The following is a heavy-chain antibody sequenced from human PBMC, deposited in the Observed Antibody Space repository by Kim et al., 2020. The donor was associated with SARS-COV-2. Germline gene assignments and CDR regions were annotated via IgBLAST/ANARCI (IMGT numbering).Heavy chain of an antibody. V-gene: IGHV3-11*01. CDR3: ARVRTYYYGSGIGMDV. CDR1: GFTFSDYY. CDR2: ISSSGSTI. Sequence: GGSLRLSCAASGFTFSDYYMSWIRQAPGKGLEWVSYISSSGSTIYYADSVKGRFTISRDNAKNSLYLQMNSLRAEDTAVYYCARVRTYYYGSGIGMDVWGQGTTVTVSS. D-gene: IGHD3-10*01. J-gene: IGHJ6*02.